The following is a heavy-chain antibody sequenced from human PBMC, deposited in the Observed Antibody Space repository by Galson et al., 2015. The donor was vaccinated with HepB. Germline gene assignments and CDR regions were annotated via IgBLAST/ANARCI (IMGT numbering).Heavy chain of an antibody. CDR2: ISYDGSNK. J-gene: IGHJ6*03. Sequence: SLRLSCAASGFTFSSYGMHWVRQAPGKGLEWVAVISYDGSNKYYADSVRGRFTISRDNSKNTLYLQMNSLRAEDTAVYYCASGGYCSSTSCTYYYYMDVWGKGTTVTVSS. CDR1: GFTFSSYG. V-gene: IGHV3-30*03. CDR3: ASGGYCSSTSCTYYYYMDV. D-gene: IGHD2-2*03.